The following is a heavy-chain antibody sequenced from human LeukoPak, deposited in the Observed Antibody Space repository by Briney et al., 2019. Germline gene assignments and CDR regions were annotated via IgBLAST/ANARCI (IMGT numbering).Heavy chain of an antibody. D-gene: IGHD2-2*01. Sequence: ASVKVSCKASGYTFTGYYMHWVRQAPGQGLEWMGWINPNSGGTNYAQKFQGRATMTRDTSISTADMELSRLRSDDTAVYYCARGGAYCSSTSCYGDYWGQGTLVTVSS. CDR2: INPNSGGT. CDR1: GYTFTGYY. V-gene: IGHV1-2*02. J-gene: IGHJ4*02. CDR3: ARGGAYCSSTSCYGDY.